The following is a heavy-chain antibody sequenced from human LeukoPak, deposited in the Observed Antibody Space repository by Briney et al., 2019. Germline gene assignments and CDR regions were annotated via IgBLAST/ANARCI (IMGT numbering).Heavy chain of an antibody. V-gene: IGHV3-74*01. CDR2: INSDGSST. CDR3: ARQPLRYYDILTGYYLYYYYYGMDV. CDR1: GFTFSSYW. J-gene: IGHJ6*02. Sequence: GGSLRLSCAASGFTFSSYWMHWVRQAPGKGLVWVSRINSDGSSTSYAGSVKGRFTISRDNAKNTLYLQMNSLRAEDTAVYYCARQPLRYYDILTGYYLYYYYYGMDVWGQGTTVTVSS. D-gene: IGHD3-9*01.